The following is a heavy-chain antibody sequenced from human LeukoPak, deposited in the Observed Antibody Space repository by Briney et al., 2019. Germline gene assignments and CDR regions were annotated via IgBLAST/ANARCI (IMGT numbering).Heavy chain of an antibody. J-gene: IGHJ4*02. CDR3: TTDLGTYYHGSQRLIPIDY. CDR2: IKSKTDGETT. D-gene: IGHD3-10*01. CDR1: GFTFTNAW. V-gene: IGHV3-15*01. Sequence: SGGSLRLSCVDSGFTFTNAWMSWVRQAPGKGLEWIGRIKSKTDGETTNYAEPVRGRFTTSRDDSKSAVYLQMNSLKIEDTAVYYCTTDLGTYYHGSQRLIPIDYWGQGTLVTVSS.